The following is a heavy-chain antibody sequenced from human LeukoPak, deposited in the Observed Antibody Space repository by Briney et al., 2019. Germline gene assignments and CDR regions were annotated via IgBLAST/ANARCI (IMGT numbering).Heavy chain of an antibody. J-gene: IGHJ4*02. V-gene: IGHV4-31*11. D-gene: IGHD3-10*01. Sequence: SETLSLTCAVYGGSFSGYYWSWIRQHPGKGLEWIGYIYYSGSTYYNPSLKSRVTISVDTSKNQFSLKLSSVTAADTAVYYCAREEFMVRGVIDYWGQGTLVTVSS. CDR1: GGSFSGYY. CDR2: IYYSGST. CDR3: AREEFMVRGVIDY.